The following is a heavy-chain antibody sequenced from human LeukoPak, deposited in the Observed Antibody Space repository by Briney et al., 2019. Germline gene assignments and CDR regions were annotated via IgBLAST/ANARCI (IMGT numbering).Heavy chain of an antibody. CDR3: ARVRGYSYGYVPEYYFDY. CDR2: IYYGGST. CDR1: GGSISTSSYY. J-gene: IGHJ4*02. V-gene: IGHV4-39*07. Sequence: PSETLSPTCRVSGGSISTSSYYWGWIRQPPGKGLEWFGFIYYGGSTFYNPSLKSRVTISVDTTTNHFSLKLSSVTVADTAVYYCARVRGYSYGYVPEYYFDYWGEGTLVTVSS. D-gene: IGHD5-18*01.